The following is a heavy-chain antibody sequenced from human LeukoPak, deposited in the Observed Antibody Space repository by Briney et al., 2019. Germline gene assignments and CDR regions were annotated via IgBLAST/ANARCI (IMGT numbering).Heavy chain of an antibody. V-gene: IGHV1-69*05. D-gene: IGHD5-12*01. CDR2: IIPIFGTA. J-gene: IGHJ4*02. CDR3: ARGDGYDLFYFDY. CDR1: GGTFSSYA. Sequence: ASVKVSCKASGGTFSSYAISWVRQAPGQGLEWMGGIIPIFGTADYAQKFQGRVTITTDEPTSTAYMELSSLRSEDTAVYYCARGDGYDLFYFDYWGQGTLVTVSS.